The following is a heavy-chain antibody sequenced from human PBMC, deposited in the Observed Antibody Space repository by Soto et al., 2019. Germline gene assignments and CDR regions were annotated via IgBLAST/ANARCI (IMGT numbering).Heavy chain of an antibody. Sequence: GASLTLSCAASGFTFSSYRLSWVRQDPGKGLEWVANIKQDGSEKYYVDPVKGRFTISRDNAKNSLYLQMDSLRAEDTAVYYCARDRSYYDSSGFLFDPWGQGTLVTVSS. CDR3: ARDRSYYDSSGFLFDP. V-gene: IGHV3-7*03. CDR2: IKQDGSEK. J-gene: IGHJ5*02. CDR1: GFTFSSYR. D-gene: IGHD3-22*01.